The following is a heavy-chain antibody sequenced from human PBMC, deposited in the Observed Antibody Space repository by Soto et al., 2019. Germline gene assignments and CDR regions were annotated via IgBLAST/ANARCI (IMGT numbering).Heavy chain of an antibody. V-gene: IGHV4-34*01. CDR1: GGSFSGYY. CDR3: ARGVGDMVRGVIITHLYDY. J-gene: IGHJ4*02. CDR2: INHSGST. D-gene: IGHD3-10*01. Sequence: SETLSLTCAVYGGSFSGYYWSWIRQPPGKGLEWIGEINHSGSTNYNPSLKSRVTISVDTSKNQFSLKLSSVTAADTAVYYCARGVGDMVRGVIITHLYDYWGQGTLVTVSS.